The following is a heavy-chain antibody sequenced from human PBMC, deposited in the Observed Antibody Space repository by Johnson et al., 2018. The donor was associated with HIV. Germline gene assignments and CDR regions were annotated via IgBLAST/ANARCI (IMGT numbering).Heavy chain of an antibody. D-gene: IGHD3-22*01. Sequence: QVQLVESGGSVVRPGGSLRLSCAASGFSFDYYGMTWVRQAPGKGLEWVAVISFDGNLKKYADSVKGRFTISRDNSKNTLYLQMNSLRPEDTAVYYCAKTPGDNWYYSEGTDAFDIWGQGTMVTVSS. J-gene: IGHJ3*02. CDR1: GFSFDYYG. CDR2: ISFDGNLK. V-gene: IGHV3-30*18. CDR3: AKTPGDNWYYSEGTDAFDI.